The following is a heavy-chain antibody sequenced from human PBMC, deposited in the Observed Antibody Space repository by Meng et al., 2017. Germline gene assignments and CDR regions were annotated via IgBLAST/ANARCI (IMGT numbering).Heavy chain of an antibody. CDR1: GFTFSDYY. Sequence: GESLKISCAASGFTFSDYYMSLIRQAPGKGLEWVSYISSSGSTIYYADSVKGRFTISRDNAKNSLYLQMNSLRAEDTAVYYCARDYTVTKAGNCGMDVWGQGTTVTVSS. D-gene: IGHD4-17*01. CDR2: ISSSGSTI. J-gene: IGHJ6*02. V-gene: IGHV3-11*01. CDR3: ARDYTVTKAGNCGMDV.